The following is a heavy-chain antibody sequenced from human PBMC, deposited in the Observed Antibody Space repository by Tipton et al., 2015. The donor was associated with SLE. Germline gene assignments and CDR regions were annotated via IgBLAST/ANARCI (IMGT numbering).Heavy chain of an antibody. CDR1: GFTFSSYE. D-gene: IGHD7-27*01. J-gene: IGHJ4*02. V-gene: IGHV3-48*03. CDR2: ISSSGSII. CDR3: ARDRLGIRGCFDY. Sequence: SLRLSCAASGFTFSSYEMSWVRQAPGKGLEWVTYISSSGSIIYYADSVKGRFTLSRDNAKNSLYLQMNSLRAEDTAVYYCARDRLGIRGCFDYWGQGTLVTVSS.